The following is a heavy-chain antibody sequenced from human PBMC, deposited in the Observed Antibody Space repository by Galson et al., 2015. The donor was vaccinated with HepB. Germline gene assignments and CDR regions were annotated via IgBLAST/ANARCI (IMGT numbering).Heavy chain of an antibody. V-gene: IGHV3-23*01. CDR1: GFTFSSYA. CDR3: AKDHFLYYYDSSGSDNDAFDI. D-gene: IGHD3-22*01. CDR2: ISGSGGST. Sequence: SLRLSCAASGFTFSSYAMSWVRQAPGKGLEWVSAISGSGGSTYYADSVKGRFTISRDNSKNTLYLQMNSLRAEDTAVYYCAKDHFLYYYDSSGSDNDAFDIWGQGTMVTVSS. J-gene: IGHJ3*02.